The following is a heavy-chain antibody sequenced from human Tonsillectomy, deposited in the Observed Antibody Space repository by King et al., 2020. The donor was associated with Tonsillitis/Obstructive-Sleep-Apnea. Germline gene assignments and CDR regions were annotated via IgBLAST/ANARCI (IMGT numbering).Heavy chain of an antibody. CDR3: ARDPSSSDSSSSENYYSGMDV. D-gene: IGHD6-6*01. CDR2: ISYDGSTE. Sequence: VQLVESGGGVVQPGRSLRLSCVTSEFTFRSYALHWVRQAPGKGLEWLAVISYDGSTEFYADVVKGRFTISRDKSKNTLFLQMNSLRTEDTAVYYCARDPSSSDSSSSENYYSGMDVWGQGTTVTVSS. J-gene: IGHJ6*02. CDR1: EFTFRSYA. V-gene: IGHV3-30-3*01.